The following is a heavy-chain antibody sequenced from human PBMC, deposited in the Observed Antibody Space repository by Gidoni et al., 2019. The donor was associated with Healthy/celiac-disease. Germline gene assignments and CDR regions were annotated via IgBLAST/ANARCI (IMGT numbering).Heavy chain of an antibody. CDR2: ISSSSSTI. D-gene: IGHD2-2*01. J-gene: IGHJ3*02. Sequence: EVQLVESGGGLVQPGGSLRLSCAASGFTFSSYSMTWVRQAPGKGLEWVSYISSSSSTIYYADSVKGRFTISRDNAKNSLYLQMNSLRAEDTAVYYCARDLRGEYQLPSSPDGAFDIWGQGTMVTVSS. CDR3: ARDLRGEYQLPSSPDGAFDI. V-gene: IGHV3-48*01. CDR1: GFTFSSYS.